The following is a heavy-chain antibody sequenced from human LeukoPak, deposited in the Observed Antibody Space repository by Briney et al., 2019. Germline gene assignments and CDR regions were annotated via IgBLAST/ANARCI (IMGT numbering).Heavy chain of an antibody. CDR1: GGTFSSYA. J-gene: IGHJ6*03. CDR2: IIPIFGTA. V-gene: IGHV1-69*05. CDR3: VGGAYSPTRCYYYMGV. Sequence: SVKVSFKASGGTFSSYAISWVRQAPGQGLEWMGGIIPIFGTANYAQKFQGRVTITTDESTSTAYMELSSLRSEDTAVYYCVGGAYSPTRCYYYMGVWGKGTTGT. D-gene: IGHD3-3*01.